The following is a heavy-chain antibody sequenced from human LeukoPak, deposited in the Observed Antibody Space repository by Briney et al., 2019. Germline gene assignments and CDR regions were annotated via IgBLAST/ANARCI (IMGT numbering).Heavy chain of an antibody. CDR3: ARGRWYSSSFNYYYYMDV. V-gene: IGHV1-69*06. J-gene: IGHJ6*03. CDR2: IIPIFGTA. Sequence: SVKVSCKASGGTFSSYAISWVRQAPGQGLEWMGGIIPIFGTANYAQKFQGRVTVTADKSTSTAYMELSSLRSEDTAVYYCARGRWYSSSFNYYYYMDVWGKGTTVTISS. D-gene: IGHD6-13*01. CDR1: GGTFSSYA.